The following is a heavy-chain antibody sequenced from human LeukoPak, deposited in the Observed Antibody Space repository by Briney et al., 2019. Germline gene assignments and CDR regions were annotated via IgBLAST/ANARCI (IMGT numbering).Heavy chain of an antibody. CDR3: ARVNIEYDFWRTKYYFAY. J-gene: IGHJ4*02. Sequence: GASVKVSCKASGYTFNNYGIIWVRQAPGQGIEWMGWITPYNDYSNYPQKFQGRVTMTRDTSTSTAYMEVASLTFDDTAVYFCARVNIEYDFWRTKYYFAYWGQGTLVTVSS. CDR1: GYTFNNYG. V-gene: IGHV1-18*01. CDR2: ITPYNDYS. D-gene: IGHD3-3*01.